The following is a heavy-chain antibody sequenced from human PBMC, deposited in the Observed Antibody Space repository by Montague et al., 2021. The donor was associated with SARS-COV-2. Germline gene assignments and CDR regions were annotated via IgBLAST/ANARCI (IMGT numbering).Heavy chain of an antibody. CDR1: GFTFSSYW. Sequence: SLRLSCAASGFTFSSYWMHWVRQAPGKGLVWVSRINSDGSSTSYADSVKGRFTISRDNAKNTLYLQMSSLRAEDTAVYYCASDMTTAYYYYYGMDVWGQGTTVTVSS. D-gene: IGHD4-11*01. J-gene: IGHJ6*02. CDR2: INSDGSST. CDR3: ASDMTTAYYYYYGMDV. V-gene: IGHV3-74*01.